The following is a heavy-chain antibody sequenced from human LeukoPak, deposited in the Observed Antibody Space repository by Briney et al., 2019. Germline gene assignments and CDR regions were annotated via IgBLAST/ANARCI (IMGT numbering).Heavy chain of an antibody. CDR2: TYYRSKWYN. D-gene: IGHD2-2*01. J-gene: IGHJ6*02. CDR1: GDSVSSNSAA. CDR3: ARDQTSGYCSSTSCYYYYYGMDV. V-gene: IGHV6-1*01. Sequence: SQTLSLTCAISGDSVSSNSAAWNWIRQSPSRGLEWLGRTYYRSKWYNDYAVSVKSRITINPDTSKNQFSLQLNSVTPEDTAVYYCARDQTSGYCSSTSCYYYYYGMDVWGQGTTVTVSS.